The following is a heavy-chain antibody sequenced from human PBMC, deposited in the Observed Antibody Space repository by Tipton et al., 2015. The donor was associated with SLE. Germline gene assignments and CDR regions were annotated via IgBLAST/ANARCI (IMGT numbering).Heavy chain of an antibody. J-gene: IGHJ4*02. CDR2: IYSGGPT. V-gene: IGHV3-53*05. CDR1: GFSVSTNH. Sequence: GSLRLSCATSGFSVSTNHMSWVRQAPGKGLEWVSTIYSGGPTFYADSMKGRSTISRDNFKNVLYLQMNSLRVEDTAVYYCARVISRAEYFFDSWGQGTLVPVSS. D-gene: IGHD2/OR15-2a*01. CDR3: ARVISRAEYFFDS.